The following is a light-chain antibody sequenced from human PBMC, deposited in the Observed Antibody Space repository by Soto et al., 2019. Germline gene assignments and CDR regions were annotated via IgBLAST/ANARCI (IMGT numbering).Light chain of an antibody. CDR3: CSYASSTTWV. J-gene: IGLJ3*02. CDR2: EVS. V-gene: IGLV2-23*02. CDR1: SSDVGSYNF. Sequence: QSVLTQPASVSGSPGQSITISCTGASSDVGSYNFVSWYQQHPGKAPKLMIYEVSKRPSGVSSRFSGSKSGNTASLTISGLQAEDEADYYCCSYASSTTWVFGGGTQLTVL.